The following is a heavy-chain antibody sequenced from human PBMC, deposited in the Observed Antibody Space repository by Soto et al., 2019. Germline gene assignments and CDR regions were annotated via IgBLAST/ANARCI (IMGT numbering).Heavy chain of an antibody. J-gene: IGHJ6*02. CDR3: ARGMYYYDSSGYYDYYYGMDV. V-gene: IGHV4-31*03. Sequence: SETLSLTCTVSGGSISSGGYYWSWIRQHPGKGLEWIGYIYYSGSTYYNPSLKSRVTISVDTSKNQFSLKLSSVTAADTAVYYCARGMYYYDSSGYYDYYYGMDVWGQGTTVTVSS. CDR1: GGSISSGGYY. CDR2: IYYSGST. D-gene: IGHD3-22*01.